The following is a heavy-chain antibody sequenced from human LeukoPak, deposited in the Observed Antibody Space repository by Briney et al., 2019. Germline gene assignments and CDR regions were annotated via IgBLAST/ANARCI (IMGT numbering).Heavy chain of an antibody. CDR2: MKQDGSEI. J-gene: IGHJ4*02. CDR1: GLIFSNYW. CDR3: ARDWSSSSGLDY. D-gene: IGHD6-6*01. V-gene: IGHV3-7*01. Sequence: GGSLRLSCAASGLIFSNYWTHWVRQAPGKGLEWVADMKQDGSEIHYVDSVKGLFTISRDNAKNSLYLQMNSLRAEDTAVYYCARDWSSSSGLDYWGQGTLVTVSS.